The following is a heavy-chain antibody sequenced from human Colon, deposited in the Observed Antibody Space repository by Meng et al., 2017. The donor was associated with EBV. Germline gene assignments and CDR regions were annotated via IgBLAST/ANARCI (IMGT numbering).Heavy chain of an antibody. D-gene: IGHD2-8*01. CDR1: GGSLSGYS. V-gene: IGHV4-34*01. CDR2: INHSGTI. Sequence: QGQLHQRGAGLVKPSETLSPTCGVYGGSLSGYSWSWIRQTPGKGLEWIGEINHSGTINYNPSLRSRVIISVDRSKNQFSLRLSFVTAADTAVYYCARGGGVIKGLVTWFDPWGQGTLVTVSS. J-gene: IGHJ5*02. CDR3: ARGGGVIKGLVTWFDP.